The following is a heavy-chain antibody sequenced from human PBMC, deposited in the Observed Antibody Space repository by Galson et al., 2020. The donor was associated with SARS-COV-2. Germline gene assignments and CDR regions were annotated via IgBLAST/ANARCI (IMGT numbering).Heavy chain of an antibody. J-gene: IGHJ6*02. CDR2: ISGSGGST. V-gene: IGHV3-23*01. D-gene: IGHD5-12*01. CDR3: VKELGDGYNRNYYAMEV. CDR1: GFTFSSYA. Sequence: GGSLRLSCAASGFTFSSYAMTWVRQAPGKGLEWVSSISGSGGSTYYADSVKGRFTISRDNSKNTAFLQMNSLRAEDTADYYCVKELGDGYNRNYYAMEVWGQGTTVTVSS.